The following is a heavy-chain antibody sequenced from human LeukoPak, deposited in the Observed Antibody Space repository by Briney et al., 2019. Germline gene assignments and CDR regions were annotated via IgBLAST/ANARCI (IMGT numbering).Heavy chain of an antibody. D-gene: IGHD6-13*01. CDR1: GASVNSYY. J-gene: IGHJ4*02. CDR2: IYTSGST. CDR3: AREGSSWYRALDY. V-gene: IGHV4-4*07. Sequence: SETLSLTCTVSGASVNSYYWSWIRQPAGKGLEWIGRIYTSGSTNYNPSLRSRVTMSVDTSMNQFSLKLSSVTAADTAVYYCAREGSSWYRALDYWGQGTLVTVSS.